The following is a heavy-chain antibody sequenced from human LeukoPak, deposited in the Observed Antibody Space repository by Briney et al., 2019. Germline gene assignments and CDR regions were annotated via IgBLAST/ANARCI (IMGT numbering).Heavy chain of an antibody. D-gene: IGHD6-19*01. Sequence: GGSLRLSCAASGFTFSSYSMNWVRQAPGKGLEWVSYINSSSSTIYYADSVKGRFTISRDNAKNSLYLQMNSLRAEDTALYHCARWSSIKVAATENYWGQGTLVTVSS. J-gene: IGHJ4*02. V-gene: IGHV3-48*01. CDR3: ARWSSIKVAATENY. CDR2: INSSSSTI. CDR1: GFTFSSYS.